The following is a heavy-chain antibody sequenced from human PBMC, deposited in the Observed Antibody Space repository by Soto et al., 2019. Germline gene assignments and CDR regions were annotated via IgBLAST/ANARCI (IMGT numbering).Heavy chain of an antibody. CDR3: ARLPLGYCSGGSCSGAFDIWGQGTTAGIHYYGMDI. CDR1: GYSFTSYW. V-gene: IGHV5-51*01. CDR2: IYPGDSDT. D-gene: IGHD2-15*01. Sequence: GESLKISCKGSGYSFTSYWIGWVRQMPGKGLEWMGIIYPGDSDTRYSPSFQGQVTISADKSISTAYLQWSSLKASDTAMYYCARLPLGYCSGGSCSGAFDIWGQGTTAGIHYYGMDIWGQGTTVT. J-gene: IGHJ6*02.